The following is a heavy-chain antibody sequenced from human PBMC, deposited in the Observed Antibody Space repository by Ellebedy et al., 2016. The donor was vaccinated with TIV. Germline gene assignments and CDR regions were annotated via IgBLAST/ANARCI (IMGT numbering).Heavy chain of an antibody. CDR2: IKEDGSAI. CDR1: GFTFSNYW. V-gene: IGHV3-7*01. CDR3: ARAIGAGDGK. D-gene: IGHD2-15*01. J-gene: IGHJ4*02. Sequence: GGSLRLXCAASGFTFSNYWMHWVRQAPGKGLDWVANIKEDGSAIYYVDSVKGRFTISRDNAKNSLYLQMNSLRTEDTAVYYCARAIGAGDGKWGQGALVTVSS.